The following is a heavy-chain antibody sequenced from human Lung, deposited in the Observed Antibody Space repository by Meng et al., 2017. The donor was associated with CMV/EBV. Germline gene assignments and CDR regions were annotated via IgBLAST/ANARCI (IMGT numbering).Heavy chain of an antibody. CDR2: ISYEGSNK. CDR3: ARDGRYLHIRTFGGGLDV. J-gene: IGHJ6*01. V-gene: IGHV3-30*04. Sequence: GESLKISCAASGFTFSAHAVHWVRQAPGKGLEWVASISYEGSNKYYSDSVKGRFTISRDNSENMLYVQMNSLRAEDTAVYYCARDGRYLHIRTFGGGLDVWGQGNTVNVYS. D-gene: IGHD3-16*01. CDR1: GFTFSAHA.